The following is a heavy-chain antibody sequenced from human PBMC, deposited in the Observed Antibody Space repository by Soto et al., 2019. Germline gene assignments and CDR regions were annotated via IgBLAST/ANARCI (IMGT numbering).Heavy chain of an antibody. CDR2: ITDSGVST. J-gene: IGHJ6*02. D-gene: IGHD3-22*01. Sequence: EVQLLESGGGLVQPGGSLRLSCVASGFTFSDYAMSWVRHVPGKGLEWVSAITDSGVSTYYADSVKGRFTISRDNSKSTLFLQMNSLRVEDTAIYFCAKISSAHYYYYVMGVWGQGTTVTVSS. V-gene: IGHV3-23*01. CDR1: GFTFSDYA. CDR3: AKISSAHYYYYVMGV.